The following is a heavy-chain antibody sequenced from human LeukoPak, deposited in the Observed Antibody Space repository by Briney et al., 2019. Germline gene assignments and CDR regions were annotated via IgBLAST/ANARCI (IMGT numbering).Heavy chain of an antibody. CDR1: GGSITSRSHY. V-gene: IGHV4-39*01. D-gene: IGHD5-18*01. CDR2: IYYGGSN. J-gene: IGHJ4*02. CDR3: ARLYGYSYGFGDC. Sequence: PSETLSLTCTVSGGSITSRSHYWVWIRQPPGKGLEWIGSIYYGGSNYSNPSLKSRVTISVDTSKNQFSLNLRSVTAADTAVYHCARLYGYSYGFGDCWGQGTLVTVSS.